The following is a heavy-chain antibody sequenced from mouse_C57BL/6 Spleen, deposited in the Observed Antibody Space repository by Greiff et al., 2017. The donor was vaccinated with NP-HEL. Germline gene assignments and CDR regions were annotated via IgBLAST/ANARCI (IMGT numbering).Heavy chain of an antibody. Sequence: QVQLQQPGAELVKPGASVKLSCKASGYTFTSYWMHWVKQRPGRGLEWIGRIDPSSGGTKYNEKFKSKATLTVDKPSSTAHMQLSSLTSEDSAVYFCARSDWGAWFAYWGQGTLVTVPA. D-gene: IGHD4-1*01. CDR1: GYTFTSYW. CDR2: IDPSSGGT. V-gene: IGHV1-72*01. J-gene: IGHJ3*01. CDR3: ARSDWGAWFAY.